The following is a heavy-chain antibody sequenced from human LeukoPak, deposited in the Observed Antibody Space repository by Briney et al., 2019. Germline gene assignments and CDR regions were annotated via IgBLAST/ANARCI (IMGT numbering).Heavy chain of an antibody. CDR1: GGSISSYY. Sequence: PSETLSLTCTVSGGSISSYYWSWIRQPPGKGLEWLGYIYYSGSTNYNPSLKSRVTISVDTSKNQFSLKLSSVTAADTTVYYCAREDYYDSSGPGVDDYGMDVWGQGTTVTVSS. J-gene: IGHJ6*02. CDR3: AREDYYDSSGPGVDDYGMDV. CDR2: IYYSGST. D-gene: IGHD3-22*01. V-gene: IGHV4-59*01.